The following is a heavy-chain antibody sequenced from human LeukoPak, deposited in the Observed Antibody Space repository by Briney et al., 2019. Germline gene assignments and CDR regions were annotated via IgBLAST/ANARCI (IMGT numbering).Heavy chain of an antibody. V-gene: IGHV4-39*07. J-gene: IGHJ4*02. Sequence: PSGTLSLTCTVSGGSISSSSYYWGWIRQPPGKGLEWIGSIYYSGSTYYNPSLKSRVTISVDTSKNQFSLKLSSVTAADTAVYYCARDGLSDYWGQGTLVTVSS. CDR2: IYYSGST. CDR1: GGSISSSSYY. D-gene: IGHD2/OR15-2a*01. CDR3: ARDGLSDY.